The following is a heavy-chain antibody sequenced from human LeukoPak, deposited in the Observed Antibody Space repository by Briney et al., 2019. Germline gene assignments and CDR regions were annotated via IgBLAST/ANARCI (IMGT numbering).Heavy chain of an antibody. CDR3: AKDSRYDSSGYYWFGCNY. D-gene: IGHD3-22*01. CDR1: GFTFSGYS. V-gene: IGHV3-30*18. CDR2: ISYDGSNK. J-gene: IGHJ4*02. Sequence: GGSLRLSCAASGFTFSGYSMNWVRQAPGKGLEWVAVISYDGSNKYYADSVKGRFTISRDNSKNTLYLQMNSLRAEDTAVYYCAKDSRYDSSGYYWFGCNYWGQGTLVTVSS.